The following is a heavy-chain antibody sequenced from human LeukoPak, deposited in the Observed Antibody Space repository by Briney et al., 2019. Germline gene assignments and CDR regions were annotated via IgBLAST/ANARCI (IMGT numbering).Heavy chain of an antibody. J-gene: IGHJ6*03. V-gene: IGHV4-38-2*02. CDR1: GYSISSGYY. D-gene: IGHD2/OR15-2a*01. CDR2: IYHSGST. CDR3: ARIVIRYYMDV. Sequence: PSETLSLTCTVSGYSISSGYYWGWIRQPPGKGLEWIGSIYHSGSTYYSASLKRRVTISVDTSKRHFSLKLSTVTAADTAVYYCARIVIRYYMDVWGKGTTVTVSS.